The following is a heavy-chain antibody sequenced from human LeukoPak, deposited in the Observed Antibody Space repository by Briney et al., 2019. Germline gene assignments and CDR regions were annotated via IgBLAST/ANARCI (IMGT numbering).Heavy chain of an antibody. Sequence: GGSLRLSCAASGFTFSSYGMHWVRQAPGKGLEWVAIIWYDGSDKYYADSVKGRFTISRDNSKNTVYLQMNSLRAEDTAVYYCARDDAALRIFDYWGQGTLVTVSS. CDR1: GFTFSSYG. J-gene: IGHJ4*02. CDR2: IWYDGSDK. D-gene: IGHD3-3*01. V-gene: IGHV3-33*01. CDR3: ARDDAALRIFDY.